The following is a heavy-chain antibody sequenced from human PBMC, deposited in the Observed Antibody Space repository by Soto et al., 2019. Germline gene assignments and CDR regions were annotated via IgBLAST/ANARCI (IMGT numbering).Heavy chain of an antibody. CDR1: GFIFSSYA. CDR2: ISGSGGNT. J-gene: IGHJ5*02. CDR3: ARGWGSPDP. D-gene: IGHD7-27*01. V-gene: IGHV3-23*01. Sequence: SLRLSCVASGFIFSSYAMSWVRQTPGKGLEWVSSISGSGGNTYYADSVKGRVTISRDNSINTLYLQMDSLRAEDTALYYCARGWGSPDPWGQGTLVTVSS.